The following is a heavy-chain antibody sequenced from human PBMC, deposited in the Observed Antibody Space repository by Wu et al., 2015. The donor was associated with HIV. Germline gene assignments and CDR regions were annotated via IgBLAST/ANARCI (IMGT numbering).Heavy chain of an antibody. J-gene: IGHJ4*02. CDR3: ARLQSLHGLYSNADY. D-gene: IGHD4-11*01. CDR1: GYTFIDYY. Sequence: QVQLLQSRPELKKPGASVMVSCKASGYTFIDYYIYWVRKTPGQGLEWMGWINPNRGGIKYAQKFQGRVTMTRDTAVSTAYMELNSLRSDDTAVYYCARLQSLHGLYSNADYWGQGTLVTVSS. V-gene: IGHV1-2*02. CDR2: INPNRGGI.